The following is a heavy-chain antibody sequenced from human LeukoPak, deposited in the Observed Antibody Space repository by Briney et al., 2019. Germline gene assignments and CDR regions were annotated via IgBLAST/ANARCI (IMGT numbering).Heavy chain of an antibody. CDR2: IWYDGSNK. Sequence: GRSLRLSCAASRFTFSSYGMHWVRQAPGKGLEWVAVIWYDGSNKYYADSVKGRFTISRDNSKNTLYLQMNSLRAEDTAVYYCVREVDTAMAIDYWGQGTLVTVSS. D-gene: IGHD5-18*01. J-gene: IGHJ4*02. CDR1: RFTFSSYG. V-gene: IGHV3-33*01. CDR3: VREVDTAMAIDY.